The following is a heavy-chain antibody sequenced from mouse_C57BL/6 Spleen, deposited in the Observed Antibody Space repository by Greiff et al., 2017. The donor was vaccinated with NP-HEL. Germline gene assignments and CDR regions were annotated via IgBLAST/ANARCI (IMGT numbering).Heavy chain of an antibody. J-gene: IGHJ4*01. CDR2: IYPRSGNT. CDR3: ARLGDYDGDYYAMDY. Sequence: QVQLQQSGAELARPGASVKLSCKASGYTFTSYGISWVKQRTGQGLEWIGEIYPRSGNTYYNEKFKGKATLTADKSSSTAYMELRSLTSEDSAVCFCARLGDYDGDYYAMDYWGQGTSVTVSS. CDR1: GYTFTSYG. V-gene: IGHV1-81*01. D-gene: IGHD2-4*01.